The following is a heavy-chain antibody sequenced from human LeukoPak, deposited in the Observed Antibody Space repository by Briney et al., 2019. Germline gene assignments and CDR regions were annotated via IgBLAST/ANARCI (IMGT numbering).Heavy chain of an antibody. CDR3: ARGSYYDILTGYFADLGLATTGPPNFDY. D-gene: IGHD3-9*01. CDR2: INTNTGNP. Sequence: GASVKVSCKASGYTFTSYAMNWVRQAPGQGLEWMGWINTNTGNPTYAQGFTGRFVFSLDTSVSTAYLQISSLKAEDTAVYYCARGSYYDILTGYFADLGLATTGPPNFDYWGQGTLVTVSS. CDR1: GYTFTSYA. J-gene: IGHJ4*02. V-gene: IGHV7-4-1*02.